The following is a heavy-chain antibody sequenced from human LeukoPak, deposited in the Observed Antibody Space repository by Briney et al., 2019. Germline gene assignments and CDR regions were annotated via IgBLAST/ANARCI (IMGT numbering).Heavy chain of an antibody. Sequence: ASVKVSSKASGYTFTGYYMHWVRQAPGQGLEWMGWINPNSGGTNYAQKFQGRVTMTRDTSISTAYMELSRLRSDDTAVYYCARDGLIAAAGTNWFDPWGQGTLVTVSS. CDR3: ARDGLIAAAGTNWFDP. V-gene: IGHV1-2*02. D-gene: IGHD6-13*01. J-gene: IGHJ5*02. CDR1: GYTFTGYY. CDR2: INPNSGGT.